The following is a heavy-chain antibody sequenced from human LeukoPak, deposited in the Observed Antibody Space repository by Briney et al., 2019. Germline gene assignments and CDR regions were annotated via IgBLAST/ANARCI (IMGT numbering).Heavy chain of an antibody. Sequence: ASVKVSCKASGYTFTGYYMHWVRQAPGQGLEWMGWINPNSGGTNYAQKFQGRVTMTRDTSISTAYMELSRLRSDDTAVYYCARPDDYGDYEMGAFDIWGQGTMVTVSS. CDR3: ARPDDYGDYEMGAFDI. CDR2: INPNSGGT. D-gene: IGHD4-17*01. CDR1: GYTFTGYY. V-gene: IGHV1-2*02. J-gene: IGHJ3*02.